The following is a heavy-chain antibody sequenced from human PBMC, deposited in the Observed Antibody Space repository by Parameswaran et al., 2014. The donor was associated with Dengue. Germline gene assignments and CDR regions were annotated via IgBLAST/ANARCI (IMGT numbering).Heavy chain of an antibody. J-gene: IGHJ6*02. CDR2: IYYSGST. D-gene: IGHD3-16*02. CDR3: ARYRGAVYGMDV. V-gene: IGHV4-59*08. Sequence: PGKGLEWIGYIYYSGSTNYNPSLKSRVTISVDTSKNQFSLKLSSVTAADTAVYYCARYRGAVYGMDVWGQGTTVTVSS.